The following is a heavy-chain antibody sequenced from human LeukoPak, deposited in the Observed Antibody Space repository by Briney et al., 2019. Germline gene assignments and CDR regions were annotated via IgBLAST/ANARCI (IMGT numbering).Heavy chain of an antibody. D-gene: IGHD3-10*01. CDR1: GGSFRGYY. J-gene: IGHJ4*02. V-gene: IGHV4-34*01. Sequence: SETLSLTCAVYGGSFRGYYWSWMREPPGKGLEWIGEINQSGSTNYNPSVKSRVTISVDTSKNQFSLKLSSVTAADTAVYYCARLTHRTYYYGSGSYYKVFDYWGQGTLVTVSS. CDR2: INQSGST. CDR3: ARLTHRTYYYGSGSYYKVFDY.